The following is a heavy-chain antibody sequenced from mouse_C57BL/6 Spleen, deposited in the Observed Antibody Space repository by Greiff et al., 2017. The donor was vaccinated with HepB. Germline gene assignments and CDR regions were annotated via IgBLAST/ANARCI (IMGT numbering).Heavy chain of an antibody. CDR1: GYTFTDYY. D-gene: IGHD1-1*01. Sequence: EVQLQQSGPELVKPGASVKISCKASGYTFTDYYMNWVKQSHGKSLEWIGDINPNNGGTSYNQKFKGKATLTVDKSSSTAYMELRSLTSEDSAVYYWATTVEAWFAYWGQGTLVTVSA. V-gene: IGHV1-26*01. J-gene: IGHJ3*01. CDR2: INPNNGGT. CDR3: ATTVEAWFAY.